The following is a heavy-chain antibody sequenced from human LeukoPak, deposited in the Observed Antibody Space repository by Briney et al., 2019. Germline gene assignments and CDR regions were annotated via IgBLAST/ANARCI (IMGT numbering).Heavy chain of an antibody. CDR2: INPSGGST. V-gene: IGHV1-46*01. Sequence: ASVKVSCKASGYTFASYYMHWVRQAPGQGLEWMGIINPSGGSTSYAQKFQGRVTMTRDMSTSTVYMELSSLRSEDTAVYYCARGPITIFGVVITVSNFDYWGQGTLVTVSS. CDR1: GYTFASYY. D-gene: IGHD3-3*01. CDR3: ARGPITIFGVVITVSNFDY. J-gene: IGHJ4*02.